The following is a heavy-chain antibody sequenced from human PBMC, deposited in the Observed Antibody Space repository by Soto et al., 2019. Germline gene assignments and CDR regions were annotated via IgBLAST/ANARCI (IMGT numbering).Heavy chain of an antibody. D-gene: IGHD3-10*01. V-gene: IGHV3-21*01. Sequence: RLSCAASGFTFSSYSMNWVRQAPGKGLEWVSSISSSSSHIYYADSVKGRFTISRDNAKNSLYLQMNSLRAEDTAVYYCAILTYGTFDYWGQGTLVTVSS. CDR1: GFTFSSYS. J-gene: IGHJ4*02. CDR3: AILTYGTFDY. CDR2: ISSSSSHI.